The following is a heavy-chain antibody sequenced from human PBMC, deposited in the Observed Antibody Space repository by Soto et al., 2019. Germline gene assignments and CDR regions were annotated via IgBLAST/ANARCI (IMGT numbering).Heavy chain of an antibody. CDR1: GYTFTSYA. J-gene: IGHJ3*02. CDR3: ARDVAGFDI. Sequence: QVQLVQSGAEVKKPGASVKVSCKASGYTFTSYAMHWVRQAPGQRLEWMGWINAGNGNTKYSQKFQGRDTMTMDTSVSTAYIALSSLRSEDTAVYYCARDVAGFDIWGQGTMVTVSS. CDR2: INAGNGNT. V-gene: IGHV1-3*01.